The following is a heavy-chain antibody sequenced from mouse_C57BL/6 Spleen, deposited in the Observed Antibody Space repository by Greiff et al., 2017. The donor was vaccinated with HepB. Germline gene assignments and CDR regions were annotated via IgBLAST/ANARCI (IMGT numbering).Heavy chain of an antibody. D-gene: IGHD1-1*01. V-gene: IGHV1-53*01. J-gene: IGHJ2*01. CDR2: INPSNGGT. Sequence: VQLQQPGTELVKPGASVKLSCKASGYTFTSYWMHWVKQRPGQGLEWIGNINPSNGGTNYNEKFKSKATLTVDKSSSTAYMQLSSLTSEDSAVYYCAREGTTVPYYFDYWGQGTTLTVSS. CDR1: GYTFTSYW. CDR3: AREGTTVPYYFDY.